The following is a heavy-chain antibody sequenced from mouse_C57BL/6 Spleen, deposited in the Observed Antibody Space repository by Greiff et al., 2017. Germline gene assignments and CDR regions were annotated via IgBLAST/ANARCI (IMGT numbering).Heavy chain of an antibody. D-gene: IGHD2-5*01. CDR2: IDPETGGT. CDR1: GYTFTDYE. Sequence: VQLQQSGAELVRPGASVTLSCKASGYTFTDYEMHWVKQTPVHGLEWIGAIDPETGGTAYNQKFKGKAILTADKSSSTAYMELRSLTSEDSAVYYCTRYRAYYSNSYAMDYWGQGTSVTVSS. CDR3: TRYRAYYSNSYAMDY. J-gene: IGHJ4*01. V-gene: IGHV1-15*01.